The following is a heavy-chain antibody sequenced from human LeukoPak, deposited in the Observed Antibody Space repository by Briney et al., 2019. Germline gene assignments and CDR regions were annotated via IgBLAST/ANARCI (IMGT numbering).Heavy chain of an antibody. J-gene: IGHJ4*02. V-gene: IGHV4-38-2*02. CDR1: GYSISSGYY. D-gene: IGHD6-6*01. CDR2: IYHSGST. Sequence: SETLSLTCTVSGYSISSGYYWGWIRQPPGKGLEWIGSIYHSGSTYYNPSLKSRVTISVDTSKNQFSLKLSSVIAADTAVYYCARGGIAARLIDYWGQGTLVTVSS. CDR3: ARGGIAARLIDY.